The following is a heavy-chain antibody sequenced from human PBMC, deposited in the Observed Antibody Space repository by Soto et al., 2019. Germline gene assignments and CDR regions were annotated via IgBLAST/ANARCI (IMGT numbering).Heavy chain of an antibody. CDR2: IGTLSDT. CDR1: GFTFGGYD. D-gene: IGHD6-25*01. Sequence: GGSLRLSCAASGFTFGGYDMHWVRQATGKGLEWVAGIGTLSDTYYSGSVRGRFTISRENAKGSFYLQMNSLRADDTAVYYCAGAGSTSGWVAMDVWGQGTTVTVSS. V-gene: IGHV3-13*01. CDR3: AGAGSTSGWVAMDV. J-gene: IGHJ6*02.